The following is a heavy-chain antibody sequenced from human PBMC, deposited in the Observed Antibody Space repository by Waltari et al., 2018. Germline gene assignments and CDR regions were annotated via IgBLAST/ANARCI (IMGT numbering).Heavy chain of an antibody. V-gene: IGHV5-51*01. Sequence: EVQLVQSGAEVKKPGESLKISCKVSGYNFTSHWIGWVRQMPGKGLEWMGIIYAGDSDTSYSPAFQGQSSLSVDRSISTAYMEWSSLRASDTAMYFCVRHRGNAYYFHVGDYWGQGTLVSVSS. D-gene: IGHD3-10*02. CDR3: VRHRGNAYYFHVGDY. J-gene: IGHJ4*01. CDR2: IYAGDSDT. CDR1: GYNFTSHW.